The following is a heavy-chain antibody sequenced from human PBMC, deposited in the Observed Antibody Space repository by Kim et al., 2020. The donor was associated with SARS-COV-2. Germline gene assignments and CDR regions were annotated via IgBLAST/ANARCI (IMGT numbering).Heavy chain of an antibody. Sequence: ASVKVSCKASGYSFTGYDINWVRQATGQGLKWMGGMNPNLGNTGYAQKFQGRVTLTWNTSIRTAYMKLSSRKSEDTAVYYCAKRAPSPDYKYFARDVWGQGTTVTVSS. J-gene: IGHJ6*02. CDR3: AKRAPSPDYKYFARDV. V-gene: IGHV1-8*01. CDR2: MNPNLGNT. CDR1: GYSFTGYD. D-gene: IGHD3-16*01.